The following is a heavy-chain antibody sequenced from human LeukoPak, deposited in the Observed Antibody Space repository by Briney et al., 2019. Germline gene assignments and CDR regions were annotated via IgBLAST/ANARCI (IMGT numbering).Heavy chain of an antibody. J-gene: IGHJ4*02. V-gene: IGHV6-1*01. CDR2: TYYRSKLYN. D-gene: IGHD3-22*01. Sequence: SQTLSLTCALSGDNVSRNRAAWNWIRQSPSRGLEWPERTYYRSKLYNDYAVTMKSRISINPDTSKSQFSLQLISVTPEDTAVYYCATGGYYYEFDYGGQGILVTVSS. CDR1: GDNVSRNRAA. CDR3: ATGGYYYEFDY.